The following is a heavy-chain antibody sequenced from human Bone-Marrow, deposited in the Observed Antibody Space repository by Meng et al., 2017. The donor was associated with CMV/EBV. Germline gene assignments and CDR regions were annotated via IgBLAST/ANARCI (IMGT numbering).Heavy chain of an antibody. V-gene: IGHV1-2*02. D-gene: IGHD2-2*01. J-gene: IGHJ6*02. CDR1: GYTFTAYY. CDR3: AIKPVGVPAARFYYYYGMDV. CDR2: INPNSGGT. Sequence: ASVKVSCKASGYTFTAYYIHWVRQAPGQGLEWMGWINPNSGGTNYPQKFQGRVTMTRDTSISTAYMELRRLRSDDTAVYYCAIKPVGVPAARFYYYYGMDVWGQGTTVTVSS.